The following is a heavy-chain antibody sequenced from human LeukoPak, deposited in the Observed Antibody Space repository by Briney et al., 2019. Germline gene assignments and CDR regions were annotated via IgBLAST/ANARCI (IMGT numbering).Heavy chain of an antibody. CDR3: ASGGYDYVWGSYRRNHYFDY. CDR2: IYNSGST. Sequence: SETLSLTCTVSGGSISSYYWSWIRQPAGKGLEWIGRIYNSGSTNYNPSLKSRVTMSVDTSKNQFSLKLSSVTAADTAVYYCASGGYDYVWGSYRRNHYFDYWGQGTLVTVSS. D-gene: IGHD3-16*02. V-gene: IGHV4-4*07. CDR1: GGSISSYY. J-gene: IGHJ4*02.